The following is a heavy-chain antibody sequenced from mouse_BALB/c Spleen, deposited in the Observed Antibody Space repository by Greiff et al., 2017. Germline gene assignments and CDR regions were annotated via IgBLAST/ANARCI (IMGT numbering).Heavy chain of an antibody. CDR1: GFTFSDYY. D-gene: IGHD2-2*01. CDR3: ARDGNGYDLYAMDY. J-gene: IGHJ4*01. Sequence: EVKLVESGGGLVKPGGSLKLSCAASGFTFSDYYMYWVRQTPEKRLEWVATISDGGSYTYYPDSVKGRFTISRDNAKNNLYLQMSSLKSEDTAMYYCARDGNGYDLYAMDYWGQGTSVTVSS. CDR2: ISDGGSYT. V-gene: IGHV5-4*02.